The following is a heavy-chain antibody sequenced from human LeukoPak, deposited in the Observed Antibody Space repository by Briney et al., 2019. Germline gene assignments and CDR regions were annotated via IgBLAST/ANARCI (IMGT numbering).Heavy chain of an antibody. Sequence: SVKVSCKASGGTFSSYAISWVRQAPGQGLEWMGRIIPILGIANYAQKFQGRVTITADKSTSTAYMELSSLRSEDTAVYYRARGLVVVAATPYWFDPWGQGTLVTVSS. CDR2: IIPILGIA. CDR3: ARGLVVVAATPYWFDP. J-gene: IGHJ5*02. CDR1: GGTFSSYA. D-gene: IGHD2-15*01. V-gene: IGHV1-69*04.